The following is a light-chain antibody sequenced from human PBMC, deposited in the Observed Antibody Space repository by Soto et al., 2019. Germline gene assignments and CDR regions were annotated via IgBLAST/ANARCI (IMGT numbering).Light chain of an antibody. CDR2: GAS. CDR3: QQYGDLPT. CDR1: QNVASDY. V-gene: IGKV3-20*01. J-gene: IGKJ5*01. Sequence: EFVLTQSPGTLSLSPGERATLSCRASQNVASDYLAWYRQKPGQAPRVLIYGASARAIGIPDRISGSGSGTDFTLTISRLEPEDFAVYYFQQYGDLPTFGQGTRLELK.